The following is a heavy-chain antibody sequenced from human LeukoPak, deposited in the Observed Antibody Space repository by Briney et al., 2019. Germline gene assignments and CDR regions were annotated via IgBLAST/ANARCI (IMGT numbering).Heavy chain of an antibody. J-gene: IGHJ4*02. CDR1: GYTFTSYG. Sequence: ASVKVSCKASGYTFTSYGISWVRQAPGQGLEWMGWTSAYIGNIKYAQQLHGRVTMTTATSPSTAYIDLSTLRSDDPPLYYCALGVVTGADYYGGGTLITVSS. D-gene: IGHD3-3*01. CDR2: TSAYIGNI. V-gene: IGHV1-18*01. CDR3: ALGVVTGADY.